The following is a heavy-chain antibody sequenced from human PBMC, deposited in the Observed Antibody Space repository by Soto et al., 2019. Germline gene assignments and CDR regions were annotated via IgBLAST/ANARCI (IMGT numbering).Heavy chain of an antibody. J-gene: IGHJ3*02. CDR2: IYYSGST. CDR1: GGSVSSGSYY. CDR3: AQYCSGGSCYSYDAFDI. D-gene: IGHD2-15*01. Sequence: QVQLQESGPGLVKPSETLSLTCTVSGGSVSSGSYYWSWIRQPPGKGLEWIGYIYYSGSTNYNPSLKSRVTISVDTSKNQFSLKLSAVNAADTAVYYCAQYCSGGSCYSYDAFDIWGQGTMVTVSS. V-gene: IGHV4-61*01.